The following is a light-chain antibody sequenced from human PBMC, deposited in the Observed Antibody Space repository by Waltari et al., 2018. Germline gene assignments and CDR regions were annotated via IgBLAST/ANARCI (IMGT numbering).Light chain of an antibody. CDR1: QSLSTN. J-gene: IGKJ2*01. V-gene: IGKV3-15*01. CDR3: QQYDKWLRYS. Sequence: IVMTQSPATLSVSPGERATPSCRASQSLSTNLAWFQEKPGQAPRLLIYGASTRATGVPARFSGSGSGTYFTLVISSLQSEDFAVYYCQQYDKWLRYSFGQGTKLEIK. CDR2: GAS.